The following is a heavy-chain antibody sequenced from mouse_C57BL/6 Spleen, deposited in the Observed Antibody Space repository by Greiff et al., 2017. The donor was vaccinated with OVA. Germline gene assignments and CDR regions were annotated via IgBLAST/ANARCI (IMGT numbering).Heavy chain of an antibody. Sequence: QVQLQQPGAELVRPGSSVKLSCKASGYTFTSYWMHWVKQRPIQGLEWIGNIDPSDSETHYNQKFKDKATLTVDKSSSTAYMQLSSLTSEDSAVYYCARGGSPDGGFADWGQGTLVTVSA. V-gene: IGHV1-52*01. CDR1: GYTFTSYW. CDR3: ARGGSPDGGFAD. J-gene: IGHJ3*01. CDR2: IDPSDSET.